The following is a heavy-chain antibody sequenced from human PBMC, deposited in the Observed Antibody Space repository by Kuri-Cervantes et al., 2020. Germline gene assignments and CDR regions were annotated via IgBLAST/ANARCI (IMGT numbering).Heavy chain of an antibody. CDR2: FCTTGST. D-gene: IGHD3-3*01. J-gene: IGHJ5*02. V-gene: IGHV4-4*07. Sequence: GSLRLSCTVSGASISSYCWSWIRQSAGKGLEWIGRFCTTGSTNYNPSVKSRVSMSADTSNNQFSLRLTSVTAADTAVYYCARSAYTYYDFWSGYPVSNWFDPWGQGTLVTVSS. CDR3: ARSAYTYYDFWSGYPVSNWFDP. CDR1: GASISSYC.